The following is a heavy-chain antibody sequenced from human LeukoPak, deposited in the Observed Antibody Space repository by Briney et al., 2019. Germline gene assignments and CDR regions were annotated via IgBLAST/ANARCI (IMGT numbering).Heavy chain of an antibody. J-gene: IGHJ4*02. D-gene: IGHD2-21*02. Sequence: GASVKVSCKASGGTFSSYAISWVRQAPGQGLEWMGRIIPILGIANYAQKFQGRVTITADKSTSTAYMELSSLRSEDTAVYYCARVYCGGDCYSFDYWGQGTLVTVSS. CDR3: ARVYCGGDCYSFDY. CDR1: GGTFSSYA. V-gene: IGHV1-69*04. CDR2: IIPILGIA.